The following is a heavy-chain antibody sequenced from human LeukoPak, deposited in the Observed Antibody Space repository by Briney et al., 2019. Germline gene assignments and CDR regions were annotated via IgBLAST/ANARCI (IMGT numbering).Heavy chain of an antibody. J-gene: IGHJ4*02. Sequence: GGSLRLSCAASGFTVSSNYMSWVRQAPGKGLEWVSVIYSGGSTYYADSVKGRFTISRDNSKNTLYLQMNSLRAEDTAVYYCARDPSSSGWYYYWGQGTLVTVSS. CDR3: ARDPSSSGWYYY. V-gene: IGHV3-53*01. CDR2: IYSGGST. CDR1: GFTVSSNY. D-gene: IGHD6-19*01.